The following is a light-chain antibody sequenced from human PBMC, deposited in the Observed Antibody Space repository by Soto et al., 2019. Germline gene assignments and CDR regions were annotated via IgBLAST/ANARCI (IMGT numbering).Light chain of an antibody. J-gene: IGKJ2*01. CDR2: DAS. CDR1: QSISRS. Sequence: EIVLTQSPAILSVSPGERATLSCRASQSISRSLAWYQQKPGQAPRLLISDASTRATGIPARFSGSGSGTEFTVTISSLQSEDFALYYCHQYNSWPPGTFGQGTKVEIE. CDR3: HQYNSWPPGT. V-gene: IGKV3-15*01.